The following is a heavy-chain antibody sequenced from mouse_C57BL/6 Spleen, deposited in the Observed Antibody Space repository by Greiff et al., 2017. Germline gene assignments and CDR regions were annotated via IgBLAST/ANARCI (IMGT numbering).Heavy chain of an antibody. D-gene: IGHD1-1*01. Sequence: VQLKQSGGDLVKPGGSLKLSCAASGFTFSSYGMSWVRQTPDKRLEWVATISSGGSYTYYPDSVKGRFTISRDNAKNTLYLQMSSLKSEDTAMYYCARRDGSSYEYFDVWGTGTTVTVSS. CDR2: ISSGGSYT. CDR3: ARRDGSSYEYFDV. V-gene: IGHV5-6*01. J-gene: IGHJ1*03. CDR1: GFTFSSYG.